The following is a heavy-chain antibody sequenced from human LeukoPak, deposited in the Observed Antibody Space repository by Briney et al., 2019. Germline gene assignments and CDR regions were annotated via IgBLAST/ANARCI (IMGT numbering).Heavy chain of an antibody. CDR1: GGSISSSSYY. CDR3: ARHVAPFGELLSKQDYFDY. D-gene: IGHD3-10*01. Sequence: SETLSLTCTVSGGSISSSSYYWGWIRQPPGKGLEWIGSIYYSGGTYYNPSLKSRVTISVDTSKNQFSLKLSSVTAADTAVYYCARHVAPFGELLSKQDYFDYWGQGTLVTVSS. J-gene: IGHJ4*02. V-gene: IGHV4-39*01. CDR2: IYYSGGT.